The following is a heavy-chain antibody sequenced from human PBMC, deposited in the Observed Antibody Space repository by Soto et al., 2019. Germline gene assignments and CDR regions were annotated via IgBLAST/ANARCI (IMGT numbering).Heavy chain of an antibody. CDR1: GYSFTSYW. CDR3: ASIVNIVATRSCSDAFHI. V-gene: IGHV5-51*01. Sequence: PGESLKICCKGSGYSFTSYWIGWVRQMPGKGLEWMGIIYPGDSDTRYSPSFQGQVTISADKSISTAYLQWSSLKASDTAMYYCASIVNIVATRSCSDAFHIWGQGTMVTVSS. D-gene: IGHD5-12*01. J-gene: IGHJ3*02. CDR2: IYPGDSDT.